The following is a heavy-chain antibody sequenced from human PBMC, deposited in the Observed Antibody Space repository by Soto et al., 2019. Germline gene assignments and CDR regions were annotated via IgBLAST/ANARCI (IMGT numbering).Heavy chain of an antibody. CDR2: IIPIFGTA. V-gene: IGHV1-69*13. CDR3: ARRFGDYDWAYGMDV. Sequence: ASVTVSCKGSGGTFSSYAIRWVRQAPGQGLEWMGGIIPIFGTANYAQKFQGRVTITADESTSTAYMELSSLRSEDTAVYYCARRFGDYDWAYGMDVWGQGTTVTVS. J-gene: IGHJ6*02. D-gene: IGHD4-17*01. CDR1: GGTFSSYA.